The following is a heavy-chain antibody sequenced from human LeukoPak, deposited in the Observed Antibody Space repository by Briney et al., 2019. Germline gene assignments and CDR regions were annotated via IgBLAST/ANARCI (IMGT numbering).Heavy chain of an antibody. J-gene: IGHJ6*03. CDR3: ARMEAAGDNRGGYYYYYMDV. D-gene: IGHD2/OR15-2a*01. CDR2: ISASGATT. CDR1: GFTFSSHH. Sequence: GGSLRLSCAASGFTFSSHHMTWVRQAPGKGLEWVSSISASGATTYLADSVKGRLTISRDHSKSTLSLQMNTLRADDTAVYYCARMEAAGDNRGGYYYYYMDVWGKGTTVTVSS. V-gene: IGHV3-23*01.